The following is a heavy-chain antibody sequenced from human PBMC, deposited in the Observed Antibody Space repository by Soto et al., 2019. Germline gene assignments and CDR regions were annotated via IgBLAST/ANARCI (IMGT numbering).Heavy chain of an antibody. CDR1: GFTFSKSS. Sequence: SVKVSCKTSGFTFSKSSVQWMRQARGQRLEWIGWVVVGSDNTRYAQNFQDRVTITRDMSTSTSYMELSSLTSEDTAVYFCAAEIDESADFNHWGQATPVSVSS. V-gene: IGHV1-58*01. J-gene: IGHJ5*02. CDR3: AAEIDESADFNH. CDR2: VVVGSDNT.